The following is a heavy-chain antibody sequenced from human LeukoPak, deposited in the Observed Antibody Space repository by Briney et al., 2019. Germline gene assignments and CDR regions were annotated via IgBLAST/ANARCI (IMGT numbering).Heavy chain of an antibody. Sequence: SETLSLTCTVSGYSISNGYYWGWIRQPPGKGLEWIGSINHSGSTNYNPSLKSRVTMSVDTSKNQFSLKVSSVTAADTAVYYCARVFDSGSQAYFYYMDVWGKGTTVTISS. CDR2: INHSGST. V-gene: IGHV4-38-2*02. J-gene: IGHJ6*03. D-gene: IGHD3-10*01. CDR1: GYSISNGYY. CDR3: ARVFDSGSQAYFYYMDV.